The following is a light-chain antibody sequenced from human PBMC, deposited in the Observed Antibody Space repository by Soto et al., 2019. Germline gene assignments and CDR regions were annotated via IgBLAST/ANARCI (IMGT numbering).Light chain of an antibody. J-gene: IGKJ2*01. CDR2: GAS. CDR1: QSVGSD. CDR3: QQYNNWPPYT. Sequence: EIVMTQSPATLSVSPGERATLSCRASQSVGSDFAWYQQRPGQAPRLVIFGASTRATGIPARFSGSGSGTEFTLTISSLQSEDLAVYYCQQYNNWPPYTFGQGTKLEIK. V-gene: IGKV3-15*01.